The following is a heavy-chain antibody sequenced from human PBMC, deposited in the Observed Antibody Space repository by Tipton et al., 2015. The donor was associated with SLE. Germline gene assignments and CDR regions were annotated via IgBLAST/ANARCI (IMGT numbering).Heavy chain of an antibody. CDR3: ASGGYYGSGSYYGGWFDP. D-gene: IGHD3-10*01. CDR1: GDSVPSNIAA. CDR2: TFYRSKWYN. Sequence: LRLSCAISGDSVPSNIAAWYWIRQSPSRGLEWLGRTFYRSKWYNEYAVSVKSRITISPDTSKNQFSLHLRSMTAADTAVYYCASGGYYGSGSYYGGWFDPWGQGTLVTVSS. V-gene: IGHV6-1*01. J-gene: IGHJ5*02.